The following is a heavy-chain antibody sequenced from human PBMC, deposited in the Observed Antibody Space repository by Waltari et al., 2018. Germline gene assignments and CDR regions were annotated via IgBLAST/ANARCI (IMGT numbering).Heavy chain of an antibody. CDR3: AADLGSGGYYLVNFDD. CDR1: GFPFSSCA. V-gene: IGHV3-23*02. J-gene: IGHJ4*02. CDR2: MMVSVGGT. Sequence: EVQLLESGGGLVQPGGSLRLSCATSGFPFSSCAMTWGRQAPGKGIQWVSGMMVSVGGTFYGDSVKGRFTISRDNSKKTLYLQMNSLTAEDTALYYCAADLGSGGYYLVNFDDWGQGALVTVSS. D-gene: IGHD3-22*01.